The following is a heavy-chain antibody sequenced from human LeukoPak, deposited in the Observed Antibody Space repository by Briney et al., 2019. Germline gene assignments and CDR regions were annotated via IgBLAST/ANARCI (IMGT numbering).Heavy chain of an antibody. D-gene: IGHD6-19*01. CDR2: IYYSGST. CDR1: GGFISSYY. CDR3: ARAVAGTPYYYMDV. Sequence: SETLSLTCTVSGGFISSYYWSWIRQPPGKGLEWIGYIYYSGSTNYNPSLKSRVTISVDTSKNQFSLKLSSVTAADTAVYYCARAVAGTPYYYMDVWGKGTTVTVSS. V-gene: IGHV4-59*01. J-gene: IGHJ6*03.